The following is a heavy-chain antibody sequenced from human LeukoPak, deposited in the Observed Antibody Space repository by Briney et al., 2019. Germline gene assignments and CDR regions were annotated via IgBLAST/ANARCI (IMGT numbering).Heavy chain of an antibody. J-gene: IGHJ3*02. V-gene: IGHV3-23*01. CDR1: GFTFSSYA. CDR2: ISGSGGST. Sequence: PGGSLRLSCAASGFTFSSYAMSWVRQAPGKGLEWVSAISGSGGSTYYADSVKGRFTISRDNSKNTLYLQMNSLRAEDTAVYYCAKGQGVRVVAATYAFDIWGQGTMVTVSS. D-gene: IGHD2-15*01. CDR3: AKGQGVRVVAATYAFDI.